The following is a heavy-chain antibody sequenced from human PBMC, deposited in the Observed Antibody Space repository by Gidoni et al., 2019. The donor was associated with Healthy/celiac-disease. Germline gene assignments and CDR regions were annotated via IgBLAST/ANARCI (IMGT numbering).Heavy chain of an antibody. CDR1: GGSISSSSSY. Sequence: QLQLQESGPGLVKPSETLSLTCTVSGGSISSSSSYWGWSRQPPGKGLEWIGRIYYSGSTYYHPSLKRRVTISVDTSKTQFSLKLSSVTAADTAVYYCARHVKAAHDYWGQGTLVTVSS. CDR3: ARHVKAAHDY. CDR2: IYYSGST. D-gene: IGHD6-6*01. V-gene: IGHV4-39*01. J-gene: IGHJ4*02.